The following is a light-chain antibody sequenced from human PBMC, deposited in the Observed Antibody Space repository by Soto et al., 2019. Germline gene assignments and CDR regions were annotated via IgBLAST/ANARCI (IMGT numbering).Light chain of an antibody. J-gene: IGKJ4*01. Sequence: EIVLTQSPGTLSLSPGERATLSCRASQSVTSSYLAWYQQKPGQAPRLLIYGASSRATGIPDRFSGSWSGTNFTLTISRLKPEDFAVYYCQQYGSSPLTFGGGTKVEIK. CDR2: GAS. V-gene: IGKV3-20*01. CDR1: QSVTSSY. CDR3: QQYGSSPLT.